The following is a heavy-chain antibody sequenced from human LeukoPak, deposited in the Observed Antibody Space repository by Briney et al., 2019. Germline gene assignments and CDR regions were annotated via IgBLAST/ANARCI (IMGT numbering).Heavy chain of an antibody. CDR3: TRDAGTRLKYSFGYGDY. CDR2: IKQDGSEK. Sequence: GGSLRLSCAASGFTFSSYWMSWVRQAPGKGLEWVANIKQDGSEKYYVDSVKGRFTISRDNAKNSLYLQMNSLRAEDTAVYYCTRDAGTRLKYSFGYGDYWGQGALVTVSS. D-gene: IGHD5-18*01. CDR1: GFTFSSYW. V-gene: IGHV3-7*01. J-gene: IGHJ4*02.